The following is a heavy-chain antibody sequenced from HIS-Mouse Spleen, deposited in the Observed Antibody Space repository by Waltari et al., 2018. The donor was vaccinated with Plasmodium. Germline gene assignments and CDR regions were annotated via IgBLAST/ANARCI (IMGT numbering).Heavy chain of an antibody. CDR2: IFSNDEK. D-gene: IGHD1-26*01. Sequence: QVTLKESGPVLVKPTETLTLTCTVSGFSLSNARTGGSWVRQPPGKALEWLAHIFSNDEKSYSTSLKSRLTISKDTSKSQVVLTMTNMDPVDTATYYCARFGATGAGDKEAFDIWGQGTMVTVSS. CDR3: ARFGATGAGDKEAFDI. J-gene: IGHJ3*02. V-gene: IGHV2-26*01. CDR1: GFSLSNARTG.